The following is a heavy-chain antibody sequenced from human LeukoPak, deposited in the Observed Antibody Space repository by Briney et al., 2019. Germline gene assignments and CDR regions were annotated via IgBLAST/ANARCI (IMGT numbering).Heavy chain of an antibody. J-gene: IGHJ4*02. V-gene: IGHV3-7*01. D-gene: IGHD3-16*02. CDR2: IKQDGSEK. CDR1: GFTFSSYW. CDR3: ARDTTEMITFGGVIVNPDY. Sequence: GGSLRLSCAVSGFTFSSYWMSWIRQAPGKGLEWVANIKQDGSEKNYVDSVKGRFTISRDNAKNSLYLQMNSLRAEDTAVYYCARDTTEMITFGGVIVNPDYWGQGTLVTVSS.